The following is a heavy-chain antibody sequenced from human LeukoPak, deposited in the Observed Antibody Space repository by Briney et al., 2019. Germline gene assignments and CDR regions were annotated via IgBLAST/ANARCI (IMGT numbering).Heavy chain of an antibody. D-gene: IGHD3-16*02. CDR3: ARRSIVPNWYYYGMDV. CDR1: CYPFSSFP. CDR2: VSAYNGNT. J-gene: IGHJ6*04. V-gene: IGHV1-18*04. Sequence: ASVKVSFQASCYPFSSFPGSWVRQAPGHGLELMGWVSAYNGNTNYAQKFQGRINMTIDTSTTTAYMELRSLRSDDTAVYYCARRSIVPNWYYYGMDVWGKGTTVTVSS.